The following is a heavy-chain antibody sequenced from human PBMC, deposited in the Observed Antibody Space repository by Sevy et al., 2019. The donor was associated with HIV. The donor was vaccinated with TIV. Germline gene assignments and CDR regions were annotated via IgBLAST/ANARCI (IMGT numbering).Heavy chain of an antibody. V-gene: IGHV3-23*01. D-gene: IGHD3-22*01. CDR2: ISGSGGST. J-gene: IGHJ3*02. CDR3: AKQYYYDSSGYYGGAFDI. Sequence: GGSLRLSCAASGFTFSSYAMSWVRQAPGKGLEWVSAISGSGGSTYYADSVKGRFTISRDNSKNTLYLQMNSLRAEDMAVYYCAKQYYYDSSGYYGGAFDIWGQGTMVTVSS. CDR1: GFTFSSYA.